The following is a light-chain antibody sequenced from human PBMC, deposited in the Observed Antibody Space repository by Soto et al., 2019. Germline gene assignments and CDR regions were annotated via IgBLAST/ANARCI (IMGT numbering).Light chain of an antibody. V-gene: IGLV1-47*01. CDR2: RNN. CDR1: SSNIGSNY. J-gene: IGLJ2*01. CDR3: AAWDDSRVV. Sequence: QSVLTQPPSASGTPGQRVTISCSGSSSNIGSNYVYWYQQLPGTAPKLLIYRNNQRPSGVPDRFSGSKSGTSASLAISGRRSEDEADYYCAAWDDSRVVFGGGTQLTVL.